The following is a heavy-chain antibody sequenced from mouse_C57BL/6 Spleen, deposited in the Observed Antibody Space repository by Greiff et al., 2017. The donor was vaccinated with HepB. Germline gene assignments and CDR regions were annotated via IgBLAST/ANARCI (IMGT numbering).Heavy chain of an antibody. Sequence: QVQLQQPGAELVKPGASVKLSCKASGYTFTSYWMHWVKQRPGQGLEWIGMIHPNSGSTNYNEKFKSKATLTVDKSSSTAYMQLSSLTSEDSAVYYCAIWEGAYDRYYFDYWGQGTTLTVSS. CDR2: IHPNSGST. CDR3: AIWEGAYDRYYFDY. CDR1: GYTFTSYW. J-gene: IGHJ2*01. D-gene: IGHD2-12*01. V-gene: IGHV1-64*01.